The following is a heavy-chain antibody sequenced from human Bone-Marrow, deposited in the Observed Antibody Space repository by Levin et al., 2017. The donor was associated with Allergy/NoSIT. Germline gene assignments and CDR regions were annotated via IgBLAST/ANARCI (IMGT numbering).Heavy chain of an antibody. J-gene: IGHJ5*02. Sequence: AGGSLRLSCSASGFTFSSYAMHWVRQAPGKGLEYVSAISSNGGSTYYADSVKGRFTISRDNSKNTLYLQMSSLRAEDTAVYYCVKIAVAGLVWYNWFDPWGQGTLVTVSS. CDR1: GFTFSSYA. D-gene: IGHD6-19*01. CDR3: VKIAVAGLVWYNWFDP. CDR2: ISSNGGST. V-gene: IGHV3-64D*06.